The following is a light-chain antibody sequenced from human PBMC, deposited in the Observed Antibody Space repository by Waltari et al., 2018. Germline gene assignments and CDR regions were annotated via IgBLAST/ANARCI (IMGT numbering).Light chain of an antibody. CDR1: QGISSA. CDR2: DAS. J-gene: IGKJ5*01. Sequence: AIQLTQSPSSLSASVGDRVTITCRASQGISSALAWYQQKPGKAPKLLIYDASSLESGVPSRFSVSGSGTDFTLTTSSLQPEDFATYDCQQFNNDPHLITFGQGTRLEIK. CDR3: QQFNNDPHLIT. V-gene: IGKV1D-13*01.